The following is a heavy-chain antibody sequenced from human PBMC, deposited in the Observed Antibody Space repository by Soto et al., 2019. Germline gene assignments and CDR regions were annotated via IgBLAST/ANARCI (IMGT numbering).Heavy chain of an antibody. CDR1: GFILSDCA. CDR3: ARALSWGSNWYYYMDV. Sequence: EVQLVESGGGLVQPGGSLRLSCATSGFILSDCAMNWVRQAPGKGLEWVSYISSSRSVIDYADSVKGRFTVSRDNARNSLYIQMNSLRAEDKAVYYCARALSWGSNWYYYMDVWGRGTTVTVSS. D-gene: IGHD7-27*01. J-gene: IGHJ6*03. V-gene: IGHV3-48*01. CDR2: ISSSRSVI.